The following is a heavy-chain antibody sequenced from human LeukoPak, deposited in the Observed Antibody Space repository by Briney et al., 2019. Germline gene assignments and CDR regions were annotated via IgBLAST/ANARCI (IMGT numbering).Heavy chain of an antibody. CDR2: IRSGGNT. CDR1: GFTFRNYG. CDR3: AKAHSGSFFDY. Sequence: PGGSLRLSCAASGFTFRNYGVTWVRQAPGEGLVWVSTIRSGGNTFYADSVKGRFTISRDDSKNTLFLQMDSLRDEDTAIYYCAKAHSGSFFDYWGRGALVAVSS. D-gene: IGHD1-26*01. J-gene: IGHJ4*02. V-gene: IGHV3-23*01.